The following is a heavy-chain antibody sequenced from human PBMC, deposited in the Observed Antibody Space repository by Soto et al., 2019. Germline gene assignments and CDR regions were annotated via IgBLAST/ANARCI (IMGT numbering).Heavy chain of an antibody. D-gene: IGHD3-3*01. Sequence: PSETLSLICTVSGGSISSYYWSWIRQPAGKGLEWIGRIYTSGSTNYNPSLKSRVTMSVDTSKNQFSLKLSSVTAADTAVYYCARSLRFLEQRGWFDPWGQGTLVTVSS. J-gene: IGHJ5*02. CDR1: GGSISSYY. CDR3: ARSLRFLEQRGWFDP. CDR2: IYTSGST. V-gene: IGHV4-4*07.